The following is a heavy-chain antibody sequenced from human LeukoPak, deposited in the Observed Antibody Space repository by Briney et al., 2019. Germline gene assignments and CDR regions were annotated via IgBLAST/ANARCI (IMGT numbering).Heavy chain of an antibody. V-gene: IGHV3-23*01. CDR1: GFTFSSYA. J-gene: IGHJ3*02. Sequence: GGSLRLSCAASGFTFSSYAMSWVRQAPGKGLEWVSAISGSGGSTYYADSVKGRFTISRDNSKNTLYLQMNSLRAEDTAVYYCAKDQYCSSTSCYGTDAFDIWGQGTMVTVSS. CDR3: AKDQYCSSTSCYGTDAFDI. D-gene: IGHD2-2*01. CDR2: ISGSGGST.